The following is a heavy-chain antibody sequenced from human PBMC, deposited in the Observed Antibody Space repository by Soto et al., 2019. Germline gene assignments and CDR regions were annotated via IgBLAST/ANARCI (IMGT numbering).Heavy chain of an antibody. Sequence: QVQLVESGGGVVLPGRSLRLSCAASGFTFSSYAMHWVRQAPGKGLEWVALISYDGSSKYYADSVKGRFTISRDNXKXRLYLQMNSLRVEDTAVYYCARDLYSKTDYYYGMDVWGQGTTVTVSS. CDR2: ISYDGSSK. J-gene: IGHJ6*02. D-gene: IGHD4-4*01. V-gene: IGHV3-30-3*01. CDR1: GFTFSSYA. CDR3: ARDLYSKTDYYYGMDV.